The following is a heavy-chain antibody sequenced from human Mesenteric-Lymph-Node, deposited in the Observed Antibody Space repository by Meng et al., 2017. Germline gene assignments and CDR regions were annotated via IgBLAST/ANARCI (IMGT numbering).Heavy chain of an antibody. J-gene: IGHJ4*02. CDR1: GFTFSTYW. Sequence: GKSLKISCAASGFTFSTYWMSWVRQAPGKGLEWVANINQDGSQKSFLDSVKGRFTISRDNTKNSLYLQMNSLRAEDTAVYYCARDGVRFLEWLSHYYFDYWGQGTLVTVSS. D-gene: IGHD3-3*01. V-gene: IGHV3-7*01. CDR2: INQDGSQK. CDR3: ARDGVRFLEWLSHYYFDY.